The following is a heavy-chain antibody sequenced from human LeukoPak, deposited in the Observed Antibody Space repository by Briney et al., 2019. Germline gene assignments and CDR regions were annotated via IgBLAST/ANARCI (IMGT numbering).Heavy chain of an antibody. Sequence: GSLRLSCAASGFTFSSYWMHWVRQAPGKGRVWISRINGDGSSTTYADAVKSRFTISRDNAKNTLYLQMSSLRAEDTAVYYCARGGLVPAFDIWGQGTMVTVAS. CDR3: ARGGLVPAFDI. D-gene: IGHD2-2*01. CDR1: GFTFSSYW. J-gene: IGHJ3*02. CDR2: INGDGSST. V-gene: IGHV3-74*01.